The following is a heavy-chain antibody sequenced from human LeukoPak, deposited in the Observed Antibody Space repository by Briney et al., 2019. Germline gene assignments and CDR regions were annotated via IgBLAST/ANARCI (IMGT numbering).Heavy chain of an antibody. CDR2: IYYSGST. CDR3: ARNVDTAMGDAFDI. Sequence: SETLSLTCTVSGGSISSYYWSWFRQPPGKGLEWIGYIYYSGSTNYNPSLKSRVTISVDTSKNQFSLKLSSVTAADTAVYYCARNVDTAMGDAFDIWGQGTMVTVSS. J-gene: IGHJ3*02. D-gene: IGHD5-18*01. V-gene: IGHV4-59*01. CDR1: GGSISSYY.